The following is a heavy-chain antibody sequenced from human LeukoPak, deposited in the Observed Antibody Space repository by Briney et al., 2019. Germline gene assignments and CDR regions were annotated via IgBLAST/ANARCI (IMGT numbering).Heavy chain of an antibody. CDR3: AKGIEQWLKY. D-gene: IGHD6-19*01. Sequence: GGSLRLSCAASGFTFSSYSMNWVRQAPGKGLEWVSYISSSSSTIYYADSVKGRFTISRDNSKNTLYLQMNSLRAEDTAVYYCAKGIEQWLKYWGQGTLVTVSS. V-gene: IGHV3-48*01. CDR1: GFTFSSYS. CDR2: ISSSSSTI. J-gene: IGHJ4*02.